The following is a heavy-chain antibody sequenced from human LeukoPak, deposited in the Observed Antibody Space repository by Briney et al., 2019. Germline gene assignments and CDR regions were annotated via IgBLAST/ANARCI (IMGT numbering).Heavy chain of an antibody. CDR2: IYSGGST. Sequence: GGSLRLSCAASGFTVSSNYMSWVRQAPGRGLEWVSVIYSGGSTYYADSVKGRFTISRDNSKNTLYLQMNSLRAEDTAVYYCARDGTVTGFFDYWGQGTLVTVSS. V-gene: IGHV3-53*01. CDR1: GFTVSSNY. D-gene: IGHD3-9*01. CDR3: ARDGTVTGFFDY. J-gene: IGHJ4*02.